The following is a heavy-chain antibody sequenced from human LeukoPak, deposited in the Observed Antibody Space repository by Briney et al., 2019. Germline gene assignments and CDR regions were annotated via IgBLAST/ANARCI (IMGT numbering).Heavy chain of an antibody. Sequence: PGGSLRLSCAASGFTFSSYSMNWVRQAPGKGLEWVSYISSSSSTIYYADSVKGRFTISRDNAKNSLYLQMNSLRAEDTAVYYCARDDSSGYYYQYYFDYWGQGTLVTVSS. CDR1: GFTFSSYS. V-gene: IGHV3-48*01. CDR2: ISSSSSTI. CDR3: ARDDSSGYYYQYYFDY. J-gene: IGHJ4*02. D-gene: IGHD3-22*01.